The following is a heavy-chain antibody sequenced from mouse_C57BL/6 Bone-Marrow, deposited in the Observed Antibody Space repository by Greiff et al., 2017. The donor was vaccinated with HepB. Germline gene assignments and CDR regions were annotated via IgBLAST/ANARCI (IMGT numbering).Heavy chain of an antibody. CDR1: GFTFSSYG. Sequence: EVQRVESGGDLVKPGGSLKLSCAASGFTFSSYGMSWVRQTPDKRLEWVATISSGGSYTYYPDSVKGRFTISRDNAKNTLYLQMSSLKSEDTAMYYCARRIYYDYDWFAYWGQGTLVTVSA. J-gene: IGHJ3*01. D-gene: IGHD2-4*01. CDR3: ARRIYYDYDWFAY. CDR2: ISSGGSYT. V-gene: IGHV5-6*01.